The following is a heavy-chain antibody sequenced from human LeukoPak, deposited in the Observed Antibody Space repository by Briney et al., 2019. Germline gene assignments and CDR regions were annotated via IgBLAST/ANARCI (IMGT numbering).Heavy chain of an antibody. CDR1: GFTFSSYG. CDR3: AKDQTGIAAAGKNFDY. J-gene: IGHJ4*02. V-gene: IGHV3-30*18. CDR2: ISYDGSNK. D-gene: IGHD6-13*01. Sequence: GGSLRLSCAASGFTFSSYGMHRVRQAPGKGLEWVAVISYDGSNKYYADSVKGRFTISRDNSKNALYLQMNSLRAEDTAVYYCAKDQTGIAAAGKNFDYWGQGTLVTVSS.